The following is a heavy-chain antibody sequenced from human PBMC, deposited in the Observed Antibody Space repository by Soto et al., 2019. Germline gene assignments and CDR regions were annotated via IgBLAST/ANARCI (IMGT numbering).Heavy chain of an antibody. Sequence: SETLSLTCAVYGGSFSGRYWSWIRQPPGKGLEWIGEINHSGSTNYNPSLKSRVTISVDSFKKQFSLKLSSVTAADTAVYYCARVSGANYDFWSGYSGFAYYGMDVWGQGTTVTVSS. CDR1: GGSFSGRY. D-gene: IGHD3-3*01. J-gene: IGHJ6*02. CDR3: ARVSGANYDFWSGYSGFAYYGMDV. V-gene: IGHV4-34*01. CDR2: INHSGST.